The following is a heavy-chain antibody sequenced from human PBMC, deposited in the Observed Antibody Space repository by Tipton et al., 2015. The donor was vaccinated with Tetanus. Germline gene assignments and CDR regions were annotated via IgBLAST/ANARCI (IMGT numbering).Heavy chain of an antibody. J-gene: IGHJ6*02. CDR3: ARHVYGYGALLTPASTYYYYGMDF. Sequence: LRLSCTIYGGTFSGYYCSWIRQPPGRGLEWIGEIHPSGSTNYNPSLTSRVTLSQDTSKSQFSLKLSSVTAADTAVYYCARHVYGYGALLTPASTYYYYGMDFWGQGTTVTISS. V-gene: IGHV4-34*01. CDR2: IHPSGST. CDR1: GGTFSGYY. D-gene: IGHD5-18*01.